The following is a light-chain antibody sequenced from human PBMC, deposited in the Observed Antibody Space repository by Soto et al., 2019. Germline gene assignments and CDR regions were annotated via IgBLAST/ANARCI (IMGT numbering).Light chain of an antibody. CDR2: GAS. J-gene: IGKJ4*01. V-gene: IGKV3-20*01. Sequence: EIVLTQSPGTLSLSPGERAILSCRASQSVSSSYLAWYQQKPGQAPRLLIYGASSRATGIPDRFSGSGSGTDFTLTISRLEPEDFAVYYCQQYGSSPAFGGGTNVEIK. CDR1: QSVSSSY. CDR3: QQYGSSPA.